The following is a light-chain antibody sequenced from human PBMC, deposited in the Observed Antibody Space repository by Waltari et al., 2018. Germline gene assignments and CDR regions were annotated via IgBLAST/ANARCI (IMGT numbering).Light chain of an antibody. CDR1: QDINNY. CDR2: DVS. Sequence: DIQMTQSPSSLSVSVGDRATITCQASQDINNYLNWWQQKPGKAPKLLIYDVSNLDTGGPSRFSGSGSGTDFIFSINSLQPEDIATYYCQPYDTLPPITFDQGTRLEIK. CDR3: QPYDTLPPIT. V-gene: IGKV1-33*01. J-gene: IGKJ5*01.